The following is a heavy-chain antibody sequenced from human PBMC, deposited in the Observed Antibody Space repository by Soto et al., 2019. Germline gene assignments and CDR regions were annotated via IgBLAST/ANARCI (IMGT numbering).Heavy chain of an antibody. CDR1: GGYLSSYY. J-gene: IGHJ6*02. CDR3: ARLYCSSTSCYSPYYYYGMDV. D-gene: IGHD2-2*01. CDR2: IYYSGST. Sequence: PSETLSLTYTVSGGYLSSYYWSWLRPPPGKGLEWIGYIYYSGSTNYNPSLKSRVTISVDTSKNQFSLKLSSVTAADTAVYYCARLYCSSTSCYSPYYYYGMDVWGQGTTVTVSS. V-gene: IGHV4-59*01.